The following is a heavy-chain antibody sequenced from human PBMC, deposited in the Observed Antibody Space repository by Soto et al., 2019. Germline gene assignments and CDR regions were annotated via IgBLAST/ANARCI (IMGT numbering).Heavy chain of an antibody. CDR1: GFTFSSYS. D-gene: IGHD6-6*01. J-gene: IGHJ6*02. CDR3: ARATRIAARPITFMDV. CDR2: ISSSSSYI. V-gene: IGHV3-21*01. Sequence: GGSLRLSCAASGFTFSSYSMNWVRQAPGKGLEWVSSISSSSSYIYYADSVKGRFTISRDNAKNSLYLQMNSLRAEDTAVYYCARATRIAARPITFMDVWCQGTTVTVSS.